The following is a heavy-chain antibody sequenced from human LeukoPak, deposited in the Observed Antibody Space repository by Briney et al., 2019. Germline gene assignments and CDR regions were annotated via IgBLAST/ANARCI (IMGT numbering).Heavy chain of an antibody. CDR2: IYYSGST. V-gene: IGHV4-59*01. J-gene: IGHJ6*03. D-gene: IGHD6-19*01. Sequence: SETLSLTCTVSGVSISSYYWSWIRQPPGKGLEWIGYIYYSGSTNYNPSLKSRVTISVDTSKNQFSLKLSSVTAADTAVYYCARLGAVAGNYYYYYMDVWGKGTTVTVSS. CDR3: ARLGAVAGNYYYYYMDV. CDR1: GVSISSYY.